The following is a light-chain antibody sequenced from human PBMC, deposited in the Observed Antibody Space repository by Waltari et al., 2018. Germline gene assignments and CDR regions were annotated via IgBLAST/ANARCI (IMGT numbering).Light chain of an antibody. CDR2: DVT. Sequence: QSALTQIRSVSGSPGNSVTISCTGTSRDVGAYNYVSWYQQHPGKVPKLIVYDVTKRPSGVPDRFSASKSGNTASLTISGLHAEDEADYYCTSYEADYSLVFGGGTKLTVL. CDR3: TSYEADYSLV. V-gene: IGLV2-11*01. J-gene: IGLJ3*02. CDR1: SRDVGAYNY.